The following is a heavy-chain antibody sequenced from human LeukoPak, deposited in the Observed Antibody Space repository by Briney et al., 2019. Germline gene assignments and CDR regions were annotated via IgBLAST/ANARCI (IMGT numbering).Heavy chain of an antibody. CDR2: ISTSGSTK. Sequence: GGSLRLSCAASGFTFRSYAMSWVRQAPGKGLEWVSYISTSGSTKYYGDSVKGRFTISRDNAENSLYLQMNSLRAEDTAVYYCARRYCSSTSCTLDDWGQGTLVTVSS. J-gene: IGHJ4*02. CDR3: ARRYCSSTSCTLDD. V-gene: IGHV3-48*03. D-gene: IGHD2-2*01. CDR1: GFTFRSYA.